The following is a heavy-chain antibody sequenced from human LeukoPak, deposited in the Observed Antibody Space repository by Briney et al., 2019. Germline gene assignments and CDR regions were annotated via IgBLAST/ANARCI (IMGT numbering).Heavy chain of an antibody. CDR3: ANDPGVGLLSGLRGLEY. J-gene: IGHJ4*02. V-gene: IGHV3-23*01. CDR2: ISGSGGST. D-gene: IGHD2-15*01. CDR1: GFTFSSYA. Sequence: GGSLRLSCAASGFTFSSYAMSWVRQAPGKGLEWVSGISGSGGSTYYAGSVKGRFSISRDKSKNTLYLQMNSLRAEDTAVYYCANDPGVGLLSGLRGLEYWGQGTLVTVSS.